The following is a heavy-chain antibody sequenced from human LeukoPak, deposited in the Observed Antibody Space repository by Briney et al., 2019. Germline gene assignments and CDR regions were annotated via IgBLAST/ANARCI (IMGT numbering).Heavy chain of an antibody. CDR3: AREPAANSDFDY. CDR2: ISWNSGSM. J-gene: IGHJ4*02. CDR1: GFTFDDYA. V-gene: IGHV3-9*01. Sequence: PGGSLRLSCAASGFTFDDYAMHWVRQAPGKGLEWVSGISWNSGSMGYADSVKGRFTISRDNAKNSLYLQMNSLRADDTAVYYCAREPAANSDFDYWGQGTLVIVSS. D-gene: IGHD1-1*01.